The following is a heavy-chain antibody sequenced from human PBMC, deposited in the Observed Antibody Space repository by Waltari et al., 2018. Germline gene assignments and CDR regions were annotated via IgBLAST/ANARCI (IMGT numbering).Heavy chain of an antibody. CDR2: IYYSGSN. Sequence: QVQLQESGPGLVKPSETLSLTCTVSGGSISSYYWSWIRQPPGKGLEWIGYIYYSGSNNYNPSLKSRVTISVDTSKNQFSLKLSSVTAADTAVYYWARVYCSGGSCGGYYYYYMDVWGKGTTVTVSS. J-gene: IGHJ6*03. CDR1: GGSISSYY. V-gene: IGHV4-59*01. CDR3: ARVYCSGGSCGGYYYYYMDV. D-gene: IGHD2-15*01.